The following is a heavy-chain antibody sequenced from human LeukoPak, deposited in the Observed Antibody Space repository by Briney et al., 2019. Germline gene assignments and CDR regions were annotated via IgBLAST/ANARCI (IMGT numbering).Heavy chain of an antibody. J-gene: IGHJ6*04. V-gene: IGHV4-34*01. D-gene: IGHD2-2*02. CDR2: INHSGST. CDR3: ASRARYCSSTSCYTSRGLLMDV. Sequence: SETLSLTCAVYGGSFSGYYWSWIRQPPGKGLEWIGEINHSGSTNYNPSLKSRVTISVDTSKNQFSLKLSSVTAADTAVYYCASRARYCSSTSCYTSRGLLMDVWGKGTTVTVSS. CDR1: GGSFSGYY.